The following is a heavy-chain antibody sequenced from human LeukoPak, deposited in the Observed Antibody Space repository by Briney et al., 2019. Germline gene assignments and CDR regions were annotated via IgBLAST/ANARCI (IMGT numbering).Heavy chain of an antibody. J-gene: IGHJ6*02. V-gene: IGHV4-59*01. CDR3: ARDHAGYSSGWYYYYGMDV. CDR2: IYYSGST. Sequence: SETLSLTCTVSGGSISSSYWSWIRQPPGKGLEWIGYIYYSGSTNYNPSLKSRVTISVDTSKNQFSLKLSSVTAADTAVYYCARDHAGYSSGWYYYYGMDVWGQGTTVTVSS. CDR1: GGSISSSY. D-gene: IGHD6-19*01.